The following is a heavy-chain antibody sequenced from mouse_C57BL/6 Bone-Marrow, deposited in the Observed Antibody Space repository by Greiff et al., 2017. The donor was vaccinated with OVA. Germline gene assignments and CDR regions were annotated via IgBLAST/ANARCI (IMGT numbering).Heavy chain of an antibody. CDR3: AREVPEAMDY. J-gene: IGHJ4*01. Sequence: EVQVVESEGGLVQPGSSMKLSCTASGFTFIDYYMAWVRPVPEKGLEWVANINYDGSSTYYLDSLKSRFIISRDNAKNILYLQMSSLKSEDTATYYCAREVPEAMDYWGQGTSVTVSS. CDR1: GFTFIDYY. CDR2: INYDGSST. V-gene: IGHV5-16*01.